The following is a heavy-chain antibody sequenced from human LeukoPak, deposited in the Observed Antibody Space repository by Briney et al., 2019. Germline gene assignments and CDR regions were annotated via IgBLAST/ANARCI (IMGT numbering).Heavy chain of an antibody. D-gene: IGHD3-3*01. J-gene: IGHJ6*03. V-gene: IGHV1-46*01. CDR1: GYTFTSYY. CDR2: INPSGGST. Sequence: AASVKVSCKASGYTFTSYYMHWVRQAPGQGLEWMEIINPSGGSTSYAQKFQGRVTMTRDMSTSTVYMELSSLRSEDTAVYYCARAGYDFWSGYPTYYYYYYYMDVWGKGTTVTVSS. CDR3: ARAGYDFWSGYPTYYYYYYYMDV.